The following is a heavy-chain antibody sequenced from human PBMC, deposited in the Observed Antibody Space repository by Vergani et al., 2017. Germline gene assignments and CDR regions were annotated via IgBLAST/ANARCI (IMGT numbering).Heavy chain of an antibody. J-gene: IGHJ6*02. CDR2: IKQDGSEK. CDR3: ARDSTGYDLGDYYYYGMDV. D-gene: IGHD5-12*01. CDR1: GFTFSSYW. V-gene: IGHV3-7*01. Sequence: EVQLVESGGGLVQPGGSLRLSCAASGFTFSSYWMSWVRQAPGKGLEWVANIKQDGSEKYYVDSVKGRFTISRDNAKNSLYLQMNSLRAEDTAVYYCARDSTGYDLGDYYYYGMDVWGQGTTVTVSS.